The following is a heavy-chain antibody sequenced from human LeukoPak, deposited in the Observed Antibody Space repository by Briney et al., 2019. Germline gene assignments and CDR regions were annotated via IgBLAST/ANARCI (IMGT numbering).Heavy chain of an antibody. CDR1: GGSISSYY. CDR2: IYYRGST. CDR3: ARDTYDSSGYYGLSY. Sequence: SETLSLTCTVSGGSISSYYWSWIRQPPGKGLEWIGYIYYRGSTNYNPSLKSRVTISVDTSKNQFSLKLSSVTAADTAVYYCARDTYDSSGYYGLSYWGQGTLVTVSS. D-gene: IGHD3-22*01. V-gene: IGHV4-59*01. J-gene: IGHJ4*02.